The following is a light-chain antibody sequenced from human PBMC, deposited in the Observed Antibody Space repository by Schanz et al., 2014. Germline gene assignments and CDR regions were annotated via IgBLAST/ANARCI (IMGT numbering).Light chain of an antibody. J-gene: IGKJ2*01. CDR3: QQYGSSPGT. CDR1: QSVTSSY. CDR2: GAS. V-gene: IGKV3-20*01. Sequence: EIVLAQSPGTLSLSPGERATLSCRASQSVTSSYLAWYQQKPGQAPRVLIYGASTRATGIPDRFSGSGSGTDFTLTISRLEPEDSAVYYCQQYGSSPGTFGQGTKLEIK.